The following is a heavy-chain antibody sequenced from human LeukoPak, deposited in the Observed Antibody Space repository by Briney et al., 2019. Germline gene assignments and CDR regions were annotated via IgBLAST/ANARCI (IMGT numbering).Heavy chain of an antibody. Sequence: GGSLRLSCAASGFTFTNYAMSWVRQTPGKGLEWVSAISAISGSGETTYYADSVKGRFTISRDHSKSSLYLQMNSLRAEDTAVYYCAKFFGVIISTYPYDYWGQGTLVTVSS. V-gene: IGHV3-23*01. J-gene: IGHJ4*02. CDR2: ISAISGSGETT. CDR1: GFTFTNYA. CDR3: AKFFGVIISTYPYDY. D-gene: IGHD2-21*01.